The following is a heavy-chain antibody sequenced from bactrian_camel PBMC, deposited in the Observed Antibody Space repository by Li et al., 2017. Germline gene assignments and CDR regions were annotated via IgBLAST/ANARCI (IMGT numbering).Heavy chain of an antibody. CDR1: GFTFSIYD. CDR2: IHHSTGST. Sequence: VQLVESGGGLVQPGGSLRHSCAASGFTFSIYDMNWVRQAPGKGLEWVSTIHHSTGSTYYADSVKGRFTISRDNAKNTLYLQMTSLKTEDTGVYYCATGALSGYWGQGTQVTVS. V-gene: IGHV3S40*01. CDR3: ATGALSGY. D-gene: IGHD3*01. J-gene: IGHJ4*01.